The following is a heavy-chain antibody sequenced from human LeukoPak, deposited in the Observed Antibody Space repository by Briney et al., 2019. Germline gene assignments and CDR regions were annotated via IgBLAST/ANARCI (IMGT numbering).Heavy chain of an antibody. V-gene: IGHV3-23*01. Sequence: GGSLRLSCAASGFTFSRYAMSWVRQAPGKGLEWLSAISGSGGSTYYADSVKGRFTDSRDNSKNTLYLQINTLRAEDAAVYYCAKGAGPLAAAGRATDSWGQGTLVIVSS. D-gene: IGHD6-13*01. J-gene: IGHJ4*02. CDR3: AKGAGPLAAAGRATDS. CDR2: ISGSGGST. CDR1: GFTFSRYA.